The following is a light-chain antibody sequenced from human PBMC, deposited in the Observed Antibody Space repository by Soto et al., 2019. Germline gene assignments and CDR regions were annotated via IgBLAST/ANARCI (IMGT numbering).Light chain of an antibody. CDR3: CSYTSSSTHV. J-gene: IGLJ1*01. Sequence: QSALTQPASVSGSPGQSITISCTGTSSDVGGYNFVSWYQQHPGKVPKLMIFDVNRRPSGVSDRFSCSKSGNTASLTISGLQAEDEGDYYCCSYTSSSTHVFGSGTKVTVL. CDR2: DVN. V-gene: IGLV2-14*03. CDR1: SSDVGGYNF.